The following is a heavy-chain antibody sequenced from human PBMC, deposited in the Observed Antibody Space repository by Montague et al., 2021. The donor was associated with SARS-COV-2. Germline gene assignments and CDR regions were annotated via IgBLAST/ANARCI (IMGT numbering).Heavy chain of an antibody. CDR3: ARAPRRHYYDSTGFDAFDI. D-gene: IGHD3-22*01. J-gene: IGHJ3*02. CDR1: GFTFRSYW. Sequence: SRRLPCAASGFTFRSYWMHWVRQAPGKGLVWVSRINSDGSSTTYADSVKGRFAISRDNAKNTLYLQMNSLRAEDTAVYYCARAPRRHYYDSTGFDAFDIWGQGTMVTVSS. V-gene: IGHV3-74*01. CDR2: INSDGSST.